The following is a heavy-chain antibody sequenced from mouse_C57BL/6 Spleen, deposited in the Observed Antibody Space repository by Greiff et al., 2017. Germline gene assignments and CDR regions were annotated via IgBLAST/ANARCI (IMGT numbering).Heavy chain of an antibody. CDR2: IDPTSGGT. Sequence: QVQLQQPGAELVKPGASVKLSCKASGYTFTSYWMHWVKQRPGRGLEWIGRIDPTSGGTKYNEKFKSKATLTVDKPSSTAYMRLSSLTSEDSAVSDCATDVYYGTTWDDWGQGTTLTVSS. CDR1: GYTFTSYW. J-gene: IGHJ2*01. D-gene: IGHD2-1*01. V-gene: IGHV1-72*01. CDR3: ATDVYYGTTWDD.